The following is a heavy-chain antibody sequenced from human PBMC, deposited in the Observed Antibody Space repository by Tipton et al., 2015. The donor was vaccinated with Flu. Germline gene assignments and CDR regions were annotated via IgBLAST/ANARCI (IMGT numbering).Heavy chain of an antibody. CDR2: IKQDGSEK. V-gene: IGHV3-7*01. J-gene: IGHJ4*02. CDR3: AKELGGGSCY. D-gene: IGHD2-15*01. CDR1: GSTFSDSA. Sequence: SLRLSCAASGSTFSDSAMYWVRQASGKGLEWVANIKQDGSEKYYVDSVKGRFTISRDNAKNSLYLQMNSLRVEDTAVYYCAKELGGGSCYWGQGTLVTVSS.